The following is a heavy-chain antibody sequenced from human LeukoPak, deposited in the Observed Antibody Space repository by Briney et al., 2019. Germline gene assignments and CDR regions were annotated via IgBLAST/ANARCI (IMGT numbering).Heavy chain of an antibody. CDR2: ISYSGPHM. V-gene: IGHV3-21*01. J-gene: IGHJ4*02. Sequence: GGSLRLSCAASGFSFSRYSMNWVRQAPGKGLEWVSSISYSGPHMFYADSVRGRFTISRDNAENSLFLQMNSLRAEDTAVYFCASNDYRDEGIDSWGQGTLVTVSS. CDR3: ASNDYRDEGIDS. D-gene: IGHD4-17*01. CDR1: GFSFSRYS.